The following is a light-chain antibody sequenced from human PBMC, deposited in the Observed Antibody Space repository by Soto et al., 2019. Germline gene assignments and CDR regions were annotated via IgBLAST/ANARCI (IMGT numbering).Light chain of an antibody. Sequence: EIVLTQSPSTLSFSTCERSTLSCRASQSVTDNYLAWYQQKPGQAPRLLIYGASTRATGIPARFSGSGSGTEFTLTISGLQSEDFALYYCQQYDNWPPSITFGQGTRLEIK. J-gene: IGKJ5*01. V-gene: IGKV3-15*01. CDR1: QSVTDN. CDR3: QQYDNWPPSIT. CDR2: GAS.